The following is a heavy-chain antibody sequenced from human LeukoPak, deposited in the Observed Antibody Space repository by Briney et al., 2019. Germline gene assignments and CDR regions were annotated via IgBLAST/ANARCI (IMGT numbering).Heavy chain of an antibody. CDR3: ATDKGYPYY. CDR2: YSDSVSA. J-gene: IGHJ4*02. Sequence: SDPVPLICTLSGDLISNYYWPCPPHPTEKALEWIGHYSDSVSANYRPSLKSRVTISGDTSRYQVSLNLASVTAADTAVYYCATDKGYPYYWVQGRLVTVCS. V-gene: IGHV4-59*01. D-gene: IGHD5-12*01. CDR1: GDLISNYY.